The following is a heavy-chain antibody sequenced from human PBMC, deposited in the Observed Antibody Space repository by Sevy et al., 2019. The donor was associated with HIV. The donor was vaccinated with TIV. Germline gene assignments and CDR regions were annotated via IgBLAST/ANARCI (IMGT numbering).Heavy chain of an antibody. CDR1: GYTFTSYY. CDR3: ARDQWLVPLNYYYYGMDV. V-gene: IGHV1-46*01. CDR2: INPSGGST. Sequence: ASVKGSCKASGYTFTSYYMHWVRQAPGQGLEWMGIINPSGGSTSYAQKFQGRVTMTRDTSTSTVYMELSSLRSEDTAVYYCARDQWLVPLNYYYYGMDVWGQGTTVTVSS. J-gene: IGHJ6*02. D-gene: IGHD6-19*01.